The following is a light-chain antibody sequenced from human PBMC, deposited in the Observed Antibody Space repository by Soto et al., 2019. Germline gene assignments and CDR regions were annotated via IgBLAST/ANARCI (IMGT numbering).Light chain of an antibody. CDR3: QQYGSVFT. CDR2: DTS. V-gene: IGKV3D-15*01. Sequence: ETVMTQSPATLSVSPGERATLSCWASQSVSSDLAWYQQKPGQAPRLLIYDTSTRATGIPARFSGSGSGTEFTLTISSLQSEDFAVYYCQQYGSVFTFGPGTKVDIK. J-gene: IGKJ3*01. CDR1: QSVSSD.